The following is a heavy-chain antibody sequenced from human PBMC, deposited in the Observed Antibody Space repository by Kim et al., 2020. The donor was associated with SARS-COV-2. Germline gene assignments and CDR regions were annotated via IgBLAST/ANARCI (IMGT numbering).Heavy chain of an antibody. V-gene: IGHV3-30*03. CDR3: AGDRRDYYDTTTYSFIRPPEL. CDR1: GFTFSSYG. J-gene: IGHJ4*02. Sequence: GGSLRLSCAVSGFTFSSYGMHWVRQAPGKGLEWVTFISFDGGNAYYAESVKGRCTISRDNSKNTLYLHMNSLRAEDTGVYYCAGDRRDYYDTTTYSFIRPPELWGQGTPVPVS. CDR2: ISFDGGNA. D-gene: IGHD3-22*01.